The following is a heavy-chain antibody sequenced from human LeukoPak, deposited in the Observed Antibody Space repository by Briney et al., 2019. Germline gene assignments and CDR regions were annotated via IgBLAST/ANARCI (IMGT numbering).Heavy chain of an antibody. CDR2: IFYSGST. Sequence: SETLSLTCTVSGGSISSYYWSWIRQPPGKGLEWIGYIFYSGSTNYNPSLKSRVTISVDTSKNQFSLKLSSVTAADTAVYYCARVQYSSGWDAFDIWGQGTMVTVSS. J-gene: IGHJ3*02. V-gene: IGHV4-59*01. D-gene: IGHD6-19*01. CDR3: ARVQYSSGWDAFDI. CDR1: GGSISSYY.